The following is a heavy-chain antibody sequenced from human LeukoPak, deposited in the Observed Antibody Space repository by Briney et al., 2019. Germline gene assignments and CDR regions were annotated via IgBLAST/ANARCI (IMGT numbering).Heavy chain of an antibody. Sequence: ASVKVSCKASGYTFISYDFSWVRQAPGQGLEWMGWIGTYNGNTNYAQKLQGRVTMTTDTSTSTAYMELRSLRSDDTAVYYCARQGYGGNPQGAADYWGQGTLVTVSS. CDR1: GYTFISYD. D-gene: IGHD4-23*01. V-gene: IGHV1-18*01. J-gene: IGHJ4*02. CDR3: ARQGYGGNPQGAADY. CDR2: IGTYNGNT.